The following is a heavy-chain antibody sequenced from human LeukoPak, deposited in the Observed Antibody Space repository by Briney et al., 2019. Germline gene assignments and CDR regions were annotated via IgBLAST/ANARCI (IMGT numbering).Heavy chain of an antibody. CDR2: ISGSGGST. Sequence: GGSLRLSCAASGFTFSTYAMSWVRQAPGKGLERVSAISGSGGSTYYGDSVKGRFTISRDNSKNTLYLQMNSLRAEDTAVYYCAKGSRVPAAILYNWFDPWGQGTLVTVSS. D-gene: IGHD2-2*01. V-gene: IGHV3-23*01. CDR1: GFTFSTYA. CDR3: AKGSRVPAAILYNWFDP. J-gene: IGHJ5*02.